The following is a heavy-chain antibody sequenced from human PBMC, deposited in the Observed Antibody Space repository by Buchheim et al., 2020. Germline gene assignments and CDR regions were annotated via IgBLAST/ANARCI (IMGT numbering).Heavy chain of an antibody. CDR2: ISHSGTT. CDR3: AKPLVGIAAAGSVSF. Sequence: EVQLLESGGGWVQPGGSLRLSCAASGFSFSIYTMSWVRQAPGKGLEWVSGISHSGTTYYADSVKGRFTISRDNSKNTLYLQMNSLRAEDTAVYFCAKPLVGIAAAGSVSFWGQGTL. J-gene: IGHJ4*02. V-gene: IGHV3-23*01. CDR1: GFSFSIYT. D-gene: IGHD6-13*01.